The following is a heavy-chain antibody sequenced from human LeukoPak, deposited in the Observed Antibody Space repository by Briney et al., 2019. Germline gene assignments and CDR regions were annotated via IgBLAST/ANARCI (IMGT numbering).Heavy chain of an antibody. Sequence: GGSLRLSCSASGFTFSSYAMEWVRQVPGKGLEYVSGISGNGGSTYYADSVKGRFTISRDNSKNTLYLQMSSLRAEDTAVYYCVKDPMTTMTSHFDYWGQRTLATVSS. V-gene: IGHV3-64D*06. CDR3: VKDPMTTMTSHFDY. CDR2: ISGNGGST. CDR1: GFTFSSYA. J-gene: IGHJ4*02. D-gene: IGHD4-17*01.